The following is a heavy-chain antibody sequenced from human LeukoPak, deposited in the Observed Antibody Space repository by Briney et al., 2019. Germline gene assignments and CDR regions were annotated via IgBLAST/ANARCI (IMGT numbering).Heavy chain of an antibody. V-gene: IGHV4-34*01. CDR1: GGSFSGYY. CDR3: AREYVVVVPAAIRYYYYYYMDV. CDR2: INHSGST. D-gene: IGHD2-2*02. Sequence: SETLSLTCAVYGGSFSGYYWSWLRQPPGKGLEWIGEINHSGSTNYNPSLKSRVTISVDTSKNQFSLKLSSVTAADTAVYYCAREYVVVVPAAIRYYYYYYMDVWGKGTTVTVSS. J-gene: IGHJ6*03.